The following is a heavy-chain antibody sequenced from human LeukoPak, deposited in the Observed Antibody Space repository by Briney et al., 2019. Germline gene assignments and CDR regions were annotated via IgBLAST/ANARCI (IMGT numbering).Heavy chain of an antibody. J-gene: IGHJ6*03. CDR1: GFTFSSHW. D-gene: IGHD2-15*01. CDR2: INTDGSTT. V-gene: IGHV3-74*01. CDR3: ARPPQRAAAYYYFYYYMDV. Sequence: GGSLRLSCAASGFTFSSHWMHWVRQAPGKGLVWVSRINTDGSTTNYADSVEGRFTISRDNAKNTLYLQMNSLRAEDTAVYYCARPPQRAAAYYYFYYYMDVWGKGTTVTISS.